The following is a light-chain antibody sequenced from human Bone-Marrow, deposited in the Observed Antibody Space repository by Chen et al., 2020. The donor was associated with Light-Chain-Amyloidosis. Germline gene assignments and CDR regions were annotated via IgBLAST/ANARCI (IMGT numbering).Light chain of an antibody. V-gene: IGLV2-14*01. Sequence: SALTQPASVSGSLGQSTPISCTGTSSDVGGDNHVSWYQQHPDKAPKLMIYEVTNRPSWVPDRFSGSKSYNTASLTISGLQTEDEADYFCSSYTITNTLVFGSGTRVTVL. CDR3: SSYTITNTLV. CDR2: EVT. CDR1: SSDVGGDNH. J-gene: IGLJ1*01.